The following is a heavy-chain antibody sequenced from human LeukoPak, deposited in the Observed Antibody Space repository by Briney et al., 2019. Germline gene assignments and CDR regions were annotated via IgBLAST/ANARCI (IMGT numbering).Heavy chain of an antibody. CDR2: INHSGST. CDR3: ARRGRYCSGGSCFIGLFDP. Sequence: PSETLSLTCAVYGGSFSGYYWSWIRQPPGKGLEWIGEINHSGSTNYNPSLTSRVTISVDTSKNQFSLKLSSVTAADTAVYYCARRGRYCSGGSCFIGLFDPWGQGTLVTVSS. CDR1: GGSFSGYY. V-gene: IGHV4-34*01. D-gene: IGHD2-15*01. J-gene: IGHJ5*02.